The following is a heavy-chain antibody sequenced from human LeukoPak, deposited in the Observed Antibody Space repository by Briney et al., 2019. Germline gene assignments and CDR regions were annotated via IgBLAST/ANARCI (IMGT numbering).Heavy chain of an antibody. J-gene: IGHJ4*02. CDR1: GFTFSDYY. Sequence: PGGSLRLSCAASGFTFSDYYMSWIRQAPGKGLEWVSYISSSGSTIYYADSVKGRFTVSRDNAKNSLYLQMSSLRAEDTAVYYCARVSYYDSSGYNYFDYWGQGTLVTVSS. CDR2: ISSSGSTI. CDR3: ARVSYYDSSGYNYFDY. V-gene: IGHV3-11*01. D-gene: IGHD3-22*01.